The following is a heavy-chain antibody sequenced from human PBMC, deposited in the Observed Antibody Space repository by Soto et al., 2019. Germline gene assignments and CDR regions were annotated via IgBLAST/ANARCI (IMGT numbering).Heavy chain of an antibody. CDR3: AKGLLHLGELSLSDYFDY. Sequence: GESLKISCAASGFTFSSYAMSWVRQAPGKGLEWVSAISGSGGSTYYADSVKGRFTISRDNSKNTLYLQMNSLRAEDTAVYYCAKGLLHLGELSLSDYFDYWGQGTLVTVSS. D-gene: IGHD3-16*02. V-gene: IGHV3-23*01. CDR2: ISGSGGST. J-gene: IGHJ4*02. CDR1: GFTFSSYA.